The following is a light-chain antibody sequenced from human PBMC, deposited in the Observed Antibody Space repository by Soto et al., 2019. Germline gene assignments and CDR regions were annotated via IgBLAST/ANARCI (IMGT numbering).Light chain of an antibody. V-gene: IGLV4-69*01. CDR2: VNSDGSH. J-gene: IGLJ1*01. Sequence: QLVLTQSPSASASLGASVKLTCTLSIGHSNYAIAWHQQQPEKGPRYLMKVNSDGSHRKGDGIPDRFSGSSSGAQRYLTISSLQSEDEADYYCQTWGTGIRVFGTGTKLTVL. CDR1: IGHSNYA. CDR3: QTWGTGIRV.